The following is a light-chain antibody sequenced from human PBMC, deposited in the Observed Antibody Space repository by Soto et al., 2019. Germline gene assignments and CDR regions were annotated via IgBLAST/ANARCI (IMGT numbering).Light chain of an antibody. CDR1: SSDVGGYNY. CDR3: TSYTSSSTLVV. CDR2: DVS. J-gene: IGLJ2*01. Sequence: QSVLTQPASVSGSPGQSITISCTGTSSDVGGYNYVSWYQQHPGKAPKLMIYDVSNRPSGVSNRFSGSKSGNTASLTISGLQADDDAYYYCTSYTSSSTLVVFGAGTKLTVL. V-gene: IGLV2-14*01.